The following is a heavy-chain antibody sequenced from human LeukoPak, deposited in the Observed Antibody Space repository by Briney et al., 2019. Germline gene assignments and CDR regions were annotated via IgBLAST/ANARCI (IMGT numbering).Heavy chain of an antibody. CDR1: GYTFTGYY. V-gene: IGHV1-2*02. CDR2: INPNSGGT. D-gene: IGHD6-19*01. J-gene: IGHJ4*02. CDR3: ARHSSGWADFDY. Sequence: ASVKVSCKASGYTFTGYYMHWVRQAPGQGLEWMGWINPNSGGTNYAQKFQGRVTMTRDTSISTAYMELSRLRSADTAVYYCARHSSGWADFDYWGQGTLVTVSS.